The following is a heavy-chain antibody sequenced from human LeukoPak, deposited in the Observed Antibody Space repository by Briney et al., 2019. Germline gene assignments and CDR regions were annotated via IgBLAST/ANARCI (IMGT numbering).Heavy chain of an antibody. V-gene: IGHV4-59*01. J-gene: IGHJ4*02. D-gene: IGHD3-22*01. Sequence: SETLSLTCTVSGGSISSYYWSWIRQPPGKGLEWIGYIYYSGSTNYNPSLKSRVTISVDTSKNQFSLKLSSVTAADTAVYYCARLYYYDSSGYSSGDYWGQGTLVTVSP. CDR1: GGSISSYY. CDR3: ARLYYYDSSGYSSGDY. CDR2: IYYSGST.